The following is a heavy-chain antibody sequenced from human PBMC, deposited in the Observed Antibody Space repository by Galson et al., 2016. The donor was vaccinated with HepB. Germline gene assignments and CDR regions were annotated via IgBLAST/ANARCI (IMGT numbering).Heavy chain of an antibody. J-gene: IGHJ4*02. CDR2: INHDGTSI. CDR3: ARDNDYKIDY. CDR1: GFTLGAYV. V-gene: IGHV3-74*01. D-gene: IGHD4-11*01. Sequence: SLRLSCAASGFTLGAYVMQWVCQVPGKGLEWVSRINHDGTSITYADFVKGRFTFSRDIAKNTVYLQMNSLRAEDTALYFCARDNDYKIDYWGQGTLVTVSS.